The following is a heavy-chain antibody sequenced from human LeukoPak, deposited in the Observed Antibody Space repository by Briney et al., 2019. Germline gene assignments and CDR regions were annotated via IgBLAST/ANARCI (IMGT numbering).Heavy chain of an antibody. J-gene: IGHJ4*02. Sequence: GGSLRLSCAASGSTFSDYYMSWIRQAPGKGLEWVSYISSSGSTIYYADSVKGRFTISRDNAKNSLYLQMNSLRVEDTAVYYCARAPTVLVGYCSSSSCQADYWGQGTLVTVSS. CDR1: GSTFSDYY. CDR2: ISSSGSTI. CDR3: ARAPTVLVGYCSSSSCQADY. D-gene: IGHD2-2*01. V-gene: IGHV3-11*04.